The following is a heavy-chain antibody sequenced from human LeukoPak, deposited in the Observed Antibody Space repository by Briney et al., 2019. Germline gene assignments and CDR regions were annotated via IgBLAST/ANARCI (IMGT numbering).Heavy chain of an antibody. CDR1: GYTLTELS. D-gene: IGHD3-22*01. CDR3: ARDRDYDSSVDY. Sequence: GASVKVSCKVSGYTLTELSMHWVRQAPGKGLEWMGGFDPEDGETIYAQKFQGRVTMTRDTSTSTVYMELSSLRSEDTAVYYCARDRDYDSSVDYWGQGTLVTVSS. V-gene: IGHV1-24*01. J-gene: IGHJ4*02. CDR2: FDPEDGET.